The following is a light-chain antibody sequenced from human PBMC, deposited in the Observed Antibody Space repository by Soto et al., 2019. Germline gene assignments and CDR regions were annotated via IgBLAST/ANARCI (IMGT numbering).Light chain of an antibody. CDR3: QQYNSHSFYT. V-gene: IGKV1-5*03. CDR1: QDVGSF. Sequence: DIQMTQSPSTLSASVGDRVTVTCRASQDVGSFLAWYQQKPGKAPKLLIYLASRLESGVPSRFSGSGSGTEFTLTISGLQPDDFATYFCQQYNSHSFYTFGQGTKLRSN. J-gene: IGKJ2*01. CDR2: LAS.